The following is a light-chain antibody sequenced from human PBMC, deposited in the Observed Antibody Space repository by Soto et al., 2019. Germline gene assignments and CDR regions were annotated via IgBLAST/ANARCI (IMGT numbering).Light chain of an antibody. CDR1: QSFCCL. CDR2: KAS. J-gene: IGKJ4*01. CDR3: QQYNSYPLT. V-gene: IGKV1-5*03. Sequence: DIQMTQSPSTLSASVGDRVTITFRASQSFCCLFAWYQQKPGKAPKLLIYKASSLESGVPSRFSGSGSGTEFILTISSLQPDDFATYCCQQYNSYPLTFGGGT.